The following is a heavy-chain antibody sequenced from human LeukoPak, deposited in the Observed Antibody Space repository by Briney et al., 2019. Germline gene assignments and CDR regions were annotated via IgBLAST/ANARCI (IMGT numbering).Heavy chain of an antibody. D-gene: IGHD6-13*01. Sequence: SETLSLTCTVSGGSISSSSYYWGWIRHPPGKGLEWIGSIYYSGSTYYNPSLKSRVTISVDTSKNQFSLKLSSVTAEDTAVYYCARHYSSSWSGWFDPWRQGTLVTVSS. CDR2: IYYSGST. CDR1: GGSISSSSYY. CDR3: ARHYSSSWSGWFDP. V-gene: IGHV4-39*01. J-gene: IGHJ5*02.